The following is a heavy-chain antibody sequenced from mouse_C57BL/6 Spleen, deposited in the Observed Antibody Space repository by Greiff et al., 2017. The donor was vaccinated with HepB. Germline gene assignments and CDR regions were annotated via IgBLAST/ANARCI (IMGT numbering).Heavy chain of an antibody. CDR3: ARRTWSYLDY. J-gene: IGHJ2*01. V-gene: IGHV1-63*01. CDR2: IYPGGGYT. CDR1: GYTFTNYW. Sequence: QVQLKESGAELVRPGTSVKMSCKASGYTFTNYWIGWAKQRPGHGLEWIGDIYPGGGYTNYNEKFKGKATLTADKSSSTAYMQFSSLTSEDSAIYYCARRTWSYLDYWGQGTTLTVSS.